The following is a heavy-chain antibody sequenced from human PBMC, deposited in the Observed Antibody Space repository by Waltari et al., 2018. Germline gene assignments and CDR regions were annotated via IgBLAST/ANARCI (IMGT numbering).Heavy chain of an antibody. CDR3: VRLEDCTGPGGHCYSGDPFALDV. CDR2: INHAGYT. V-gene: IGHV4-34*02. CDR1: GGSFSGYY. J-gene: IGHJ6*02. Sequence: QVQLQQWGAGLLQSSETLSLTCAVYGGSFSGYYWGWVRQPPGKGLEWIGEINHAGYTDHYPSLRSRVTMSADTSKSQFALKLNSVAAADTAVYYCVRLEDCTGPGGHCYSGDPFALDVWGQGTTVTVSS. D-gene: IGHD2-15*01.